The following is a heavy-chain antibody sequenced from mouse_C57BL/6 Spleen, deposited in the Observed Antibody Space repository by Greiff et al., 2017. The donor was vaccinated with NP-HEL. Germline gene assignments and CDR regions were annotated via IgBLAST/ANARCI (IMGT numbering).Heavy chain of an antibody. D-gene: IGHD1-1*01. CDR1: GYTFTDYY. Sequence: EVQLQESGPVLVKPGASVKMSCKASGYTFTDYYMNWVKQSHGKSLEWIGVINPYNGGTSYNQKFKGKATLTVDKSSSTAYMELNSLTSEDSAVYYCARGGVVATPDPFAYWGQGTLVTVSA. J-gene: IGHJ3*01. CDR3: ARGGVVATPDPFAY. CDR2: INPYNGGT. V-gene: IGHV1-19*01.